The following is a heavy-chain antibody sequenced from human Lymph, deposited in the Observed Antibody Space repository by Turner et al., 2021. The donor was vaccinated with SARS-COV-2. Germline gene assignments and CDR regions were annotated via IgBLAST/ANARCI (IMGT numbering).Heavy chain of an antibody. J-gene: IGHJ4*02. CDR3: AKDPNWYVLSAVDY. D-gene: IGHD1-1*01. V-gene: IGHV3-23*01. CDR1: GFTFSSYA. CDR2: ISSSGGNT. Sequence: EVHLLESGGGLVQPGGSLRLSCASSGFTFSSYAMSWVRQAPGKGVEGVSGISSSGGNTYYADSVKGRFTISRDNSKNTLYLQMNSLRAEDTAVYYCAKDPNWYVLSAVDYWGQGTLVTVSS.